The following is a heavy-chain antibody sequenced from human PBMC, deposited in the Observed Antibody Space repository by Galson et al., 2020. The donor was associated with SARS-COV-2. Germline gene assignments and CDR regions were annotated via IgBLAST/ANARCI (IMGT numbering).Heavy chain of an antibody. Sequence: SETLSLTCTVSGGSISSGDYYWSWIRQPPGKGLEWIGYIYYSGSTYYNPSLKSRVTISVDTSKNQFSLKRSSVTAADTAVYYCARDPFPRYYGSGSRRYYYYGMDVWGQGTTVTVSS. CDR2: IYYSGST. J-gene: IGHJ6*02. CDR3: ARDPFPRYYGSGSRRYYYYGMDV. CDR1: GGSISSGDYY. D-gene: IGHD3-10*01. V-gene: IGHV4-30-4*01.